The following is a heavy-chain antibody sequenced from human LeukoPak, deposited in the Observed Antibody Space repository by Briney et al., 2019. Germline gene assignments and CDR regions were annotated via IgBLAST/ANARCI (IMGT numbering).Heavy chain of an antibody. V-gene: IGHV1-18*01. Sequence: ASVKVSCKASGYTFTSYGISWVRQAPGQGLEWMGWISTYNGNTNYAQKLQGRVTMTTETSTSTAYMELRSLRSDDTAVYYCARVRYYYDSSGYLPDAFDIWGQGTIVTVSS. CDR1: GYTFTSYG. CDR2: ISTYNGNT. J-gene: IGHJ3*02. D-gene: IGHD3-22*01. CDR3: ARVRYYYDSSGYLPDAFDI.